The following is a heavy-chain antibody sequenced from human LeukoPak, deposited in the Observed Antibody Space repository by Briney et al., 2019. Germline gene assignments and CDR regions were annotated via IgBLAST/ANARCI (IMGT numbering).Heavy chain of an antibody. D-gene: IGHD1-1*01. CDR2: INPSGGST. Sequence: GASVKVSCKASGYTFTSYYMHWVRQAPGQGLEWMGIINPSGGSTSYAQKFQGRVTMTRDTSTSTVYMELSSLRSEDTAVYYCARDLELERNRWNYFESWGQGTLVTVSS. V-gene: IGHV1-46*01. J-gene: IGHJ4*02. CDR3: ARDLELERNRWNYFES. CDR1: GYTFTSYY.